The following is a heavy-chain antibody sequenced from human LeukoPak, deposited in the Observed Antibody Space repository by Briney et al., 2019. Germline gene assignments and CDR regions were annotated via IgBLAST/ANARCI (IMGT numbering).Heavy chain of an antibody. CDR3: ARDKQVGATLLDF. V-gene: IGHV3-7*01. J-gene: IGHJ4*02. CDR2: IKQDGSEA. CDR1: GFTFSSYW. D-gene: IGHD1-26*01. Sequence: GGSLRLSCVASGFTFSSYWMSWVRQAPGKGLEWVANIKQDGSEAYYVDSVKGRFIISRDNAKNSLYLEMNSLGVDDTAAYYCARDKQVGATLLDFWGQGTLVTVSS.